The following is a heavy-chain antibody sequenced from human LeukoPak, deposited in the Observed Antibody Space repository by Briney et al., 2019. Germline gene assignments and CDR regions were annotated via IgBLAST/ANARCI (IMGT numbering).Heavy chain of an antibody. D-gene: IGHD3-3*01. CDR1: GYTLTELS. Sequence: GASVKVSCKVSGYTLTELSMHWVRQAPGKGLEWMGGFDPEDGETIYAQKFQGRVTMTEDTSTDTASMELSSLRSEDTAVYYCATVSPAYYDFWSGYFGYYYGMDAWGQGTTVTVSS. V-gene: IGHV1-24*01. J-gene: IGHJ6*02. CDR2: FDPEDGET. CDR3: ATVSPAYYDFWSGYFGYYYGMDA.